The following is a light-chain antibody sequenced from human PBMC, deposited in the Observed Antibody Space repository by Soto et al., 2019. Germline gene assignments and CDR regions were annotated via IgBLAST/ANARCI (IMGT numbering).Light chain of an antibody. CDR2: TAS. Sequence: DIQMTQSPSYLPASVGDRVTISCQASQDISKYVNWYQQKPGKAPKLLIYTASNLETGLPSRFSRSGSGTPFTYIISSLQLVDIATYYCRQYLSLRSFGGGTKVDIK. V-gene: IGKV1-33*01. J-gene: IGKJ4*01. CDR3: RQYLSLRS. CDR1: QDISKY.